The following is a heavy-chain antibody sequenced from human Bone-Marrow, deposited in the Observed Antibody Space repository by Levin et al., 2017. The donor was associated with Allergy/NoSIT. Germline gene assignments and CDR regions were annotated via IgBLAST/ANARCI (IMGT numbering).Heavy chain of an antibody. J-gene: IGHJ6*02. CDR1: GDSISRGSYY. CDR3: ARDGCAWFGEGYGPDG. V-gene: IGHV4-31*03. CDR2: IPHSGSA. Sequence: SESLSLTCTVSGDSISRGSYYWTWIRQLPGKGLEWIGFIPHSGSASYNPSLRSRLTLSLDTSKNQFSLKLASVPVADTAVYYCARDGCAWFGEGYGPDGWGQGTTVIVSS. D-gene: IGHD3-10*01.